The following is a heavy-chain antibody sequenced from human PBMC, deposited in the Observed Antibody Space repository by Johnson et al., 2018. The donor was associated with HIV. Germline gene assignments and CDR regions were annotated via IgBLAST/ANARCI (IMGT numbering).Heavy chain of an antibody. CDR3: ARDTITMVRGVVDAFDI. Sequence: QVQLVESGGGVVQPGRSRRLSCAASGFTFSRYPMHWVRQAPGKGLEWVAVISYDGSNKYYADSVKGRFTISRDNSKNTLYLQMNSLRAEDTAVYYCARDTITMVRGVVDAFDIWGQGTMVTVSS. CDR1: GFTFSRYP. J-gene: IGHJ3*02. V-gene: IGHV3-30-3*01. D-gene: IGHD3-10*01. CDR2: ISYDGSNK.